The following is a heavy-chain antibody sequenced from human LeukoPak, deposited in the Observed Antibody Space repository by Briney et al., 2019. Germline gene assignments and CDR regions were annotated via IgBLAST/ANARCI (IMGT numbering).Heavy chain of an antibody. Sequence: SETLSLTCTVSGGSISSSSYYWGWIRQPPGKGLEWIGSIYYSGSTYYNPSLKSRVTISVDTSKNQFSLKLSSVTAADTAVYYCASPGHYYDSSGLDYWGQGTLVTVSS. CDR2: IYYSGST. CDR3: ASPGHYYDSSGLDY. J-gene: IGHJ4*02. D-gene: IGHD3-22*01. CDR1: GGSISSSSYY. V-gene: IGHV4-39*01.